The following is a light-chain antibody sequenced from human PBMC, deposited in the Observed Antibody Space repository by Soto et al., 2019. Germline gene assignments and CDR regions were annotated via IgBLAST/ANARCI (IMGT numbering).Light chain of an antibody. Sequence: VLTQSPGTLSLSPGERATLSCRASQSVSTSYLDWYQQKPGQAPRLLLYGASSRATGIPDRFSGSGSGTDFTLTISRLEPEDFAVYYWQQYGNTPFTFGPGNKVDI. V-gene: IGKV3-20*01. CDR3: QQYGNTPFT. CDR2: GAS. CDR1: QSVSTSY. J-gene: IGKJ3*01.